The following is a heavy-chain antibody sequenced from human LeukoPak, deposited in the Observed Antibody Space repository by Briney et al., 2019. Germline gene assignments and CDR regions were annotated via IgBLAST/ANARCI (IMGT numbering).Heavy chain of an antibody. CDR3: ARSLPNSSGYYAGWFDP. CDR2: INPNSGGT. V-gene: IGHV1-2*02. Sequence: ASVKVSCKASGYTFTGYYMHWVRQAPGQGLEWMGWINPNSGGTNYAQKFQGRVTMTRDTSISTAYMELSRLRSDDTAVYYCARSLPNSSGYYAGWFDPWGQGTLVTVSS. CDR1: GYTFTGYY. J-gene: IGHJ5*02. D-gene: IGHD3-22*01.